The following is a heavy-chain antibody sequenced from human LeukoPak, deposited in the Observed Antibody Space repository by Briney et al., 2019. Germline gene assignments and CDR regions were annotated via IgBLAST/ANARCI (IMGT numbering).Heavy chain of an antibody. D-gene: IGHD3-9*01. CDR3: ARDGGGLNDIHADY. CDR2: INPNSGGT. Sequence: GASVKVSCKASGYTFTGYYMHWVRQAPGQGLEWMGWINPNSGGTNYAQKFQGRVTTTRDTSISTAYMELSRLRSDDTAVYYCARDGGGLNDIHADYWGQGTLVTVSS. V-gene: IGHV1-2*02. CDR1: GYTFTGYY. J-gene: IGHJ4*02.